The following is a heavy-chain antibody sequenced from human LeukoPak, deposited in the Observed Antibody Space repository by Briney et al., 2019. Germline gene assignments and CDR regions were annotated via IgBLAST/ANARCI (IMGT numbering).Heavy chain of an antibody. J-gene: IGHJ4*02. CDR1: GGSISSSSYY. V-gene: IGHV4-39*02. CDR2: IYYSGST. Sequence: SETLSLTCTVSGGSISSSSYYWGWIRQPPGKGLEWIGNIYYSGSTYYNASLQSRVTISIDTSKNQFSLRLNSVTAADTAMYYCARDAPPAYCSGGSCYFDYWGQGTLVTVSS. D-gene: IGHD2-15*01. CDR3: ARDAPPAYCSGGSCYFDY.